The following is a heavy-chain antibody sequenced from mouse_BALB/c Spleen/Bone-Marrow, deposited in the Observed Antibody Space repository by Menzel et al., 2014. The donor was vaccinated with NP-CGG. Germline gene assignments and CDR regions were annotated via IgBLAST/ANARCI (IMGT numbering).Heavy chain of an antibody. J-gene: IGHJ3*01. CDR1: GFTFSSYT. V-gene: IGHV5-12-2*01. CDR3: ATGTSAY. D-gene: IGHD4-1*01. Sequence: DVKLVESGGGLVQPGGSLKLSCAASGFTFSSYTMSWVRQTPEKRLEWVAYISNGGGSTYYPDTVKGRFTISRDNAKNTLYLQMSSLKSEDTAMYYCATGTSAYWGQGTLVTVSA. CDR2: ISNGGGST.